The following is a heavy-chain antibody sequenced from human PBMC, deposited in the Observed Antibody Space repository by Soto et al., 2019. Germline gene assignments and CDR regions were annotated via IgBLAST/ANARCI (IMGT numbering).Heavy chain of an antibody. D-gene: IGHD6-19*01. CDR1: GFTFSNAW. V-gene: IGHV3-15*01. CDR2: IKSKTDGGTT. Sequence: GGSLRLSCAASGFTFSNAWMSWVRQAPGKGLEWVGRIKSKTDGGTTDYAAPVKGRFTISRDDSKNTLYLQMNSLKTEDTAVYYCTTDWFDDSSGWNDYWGQGTLVTVSS. J-gene: IGHJ4*02. CDR3: TTDWFDDSSGWNDY.